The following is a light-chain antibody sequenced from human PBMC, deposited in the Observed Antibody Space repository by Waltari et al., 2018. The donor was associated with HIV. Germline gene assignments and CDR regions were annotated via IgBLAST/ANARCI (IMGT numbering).Light chain of an antibody. J-gene: IGLJ2*01. CDR1: KLGDKY. V-gene: IGLV3-1*01. CDR2: QDS. CDR3: QVWDNNTAV. Sequence: GQTASIICSGDKLGDKYVCWYQQRPGQSPVMVIYQDSERPSGVPERFSGSNSGNTATLTISGTQPLDEADYYCQVWDNNTAVFGGGTKLTVL.